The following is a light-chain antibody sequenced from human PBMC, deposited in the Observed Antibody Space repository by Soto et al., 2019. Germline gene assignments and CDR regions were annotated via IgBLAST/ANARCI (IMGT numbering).Light chain of an antibody. V-gene: IGLV2-14*01. CDR2: EVS. CDR3: SSYTSSRAYV. J-gene: IGLJ1*01. Sequence: QSAPTQPASVSGSPGQSITISCTGTSSDVGGYNYVSWYQQQSGKAPKLMIHEVSSRPSGVSNRFSGSKSGNTASLTISGLQAEDEADYYCSSYTSSRAYVFGIGTKVTVL. CDR1: SSDVGGYNY.